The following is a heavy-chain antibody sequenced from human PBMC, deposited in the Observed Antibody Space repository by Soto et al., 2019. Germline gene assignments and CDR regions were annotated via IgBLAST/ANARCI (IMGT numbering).Heavy chain of an antibody. CDR2: SYHSGGT. D-gene: IGHD2-21*02. J-gene: IGHJ3*02. CDR3: ARGGGGVAAMSFAFDI. Sequence: QVQLQESGPGLVKPSQTLSLTCTVSGGSISTVGYSWSWIRQHPGQGLDWIGDSYHSGGTLYNPSLKSRITISVDTSKSQCSLKLGSVTAAGTAGYYCARGGGGVAAMSFAFDIWGHGTMVTVSS. CDR1: GGSISTVGYS. V-gene: IGHV4-31*03.